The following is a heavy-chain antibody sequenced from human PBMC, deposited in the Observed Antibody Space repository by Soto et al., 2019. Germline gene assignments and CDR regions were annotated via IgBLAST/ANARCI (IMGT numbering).Heavy chain of an antibody. CDR3: ARGWKDSDYPVCYFDY. J-gene: IGHJ4*02. CDR1: RFTFTSYS. Sequence: EVQLVESGGGLVQPGGSLRLSCAASRFTFTSYSMNWVRQAPGKGLEWVSYIGSTTTTLYYADSVKGRFTISRDNAKNSLYLQMNGLRAEDTAVYYCARGWKDSDYPVCYFDYWGQGTLVTVSS. D-gene: IGHD5-12*01. V-gene: IGHV3-48*01. CDR2: IGSTTTTL.